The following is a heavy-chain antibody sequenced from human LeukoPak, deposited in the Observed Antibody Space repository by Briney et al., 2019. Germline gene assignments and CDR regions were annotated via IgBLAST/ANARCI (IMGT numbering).Heavy chain of an antibody. Sequence: GGSLRLSCAAAGFTFSSYAMSWVRQAPGKGLEWVSAISGSGGSTYYADSVKGRFTISRDNSKNTLYLQMNSLRAEDTAVYYCAIDTAMVQDNWFDPWGQGTLVTVSS. V-gene: IGHV3-23*01. D-gene: IGHD5-18*01. CDR3: AIDTAMVQDNWFDP. J-gene: IGHJ5*02. CDR2: ISGSGGST. CDR1: GFTFSSYA.